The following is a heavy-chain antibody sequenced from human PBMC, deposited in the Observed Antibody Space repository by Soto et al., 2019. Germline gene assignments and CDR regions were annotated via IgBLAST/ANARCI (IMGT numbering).Heavy chain of an antibody. J-gene: IGHJ4*02. Sequence: QVQLQESGPGLVKPSQTLSLTCTVSGGSISSGGYYWSWIRQHPGKGLEWIGYIYYSGTTYYNPSRKSPVTTPVETSKNQCSLKLSSVTAADTAVYYCARGVSHWGQGTLVTVSS. CDR1: GGSISSGGYY. D-gene: IGHD3-3*01. CDR2: IYYSGTT. CDR3: ARGVSH. V-gene: IGHV4-31*01.